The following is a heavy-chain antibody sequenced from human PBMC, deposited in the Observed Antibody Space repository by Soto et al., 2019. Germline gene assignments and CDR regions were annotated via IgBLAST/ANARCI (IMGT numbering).Heavy chain of an antibody. J-gene: IGHJ6*02. CDR1: GDSVSSNSAA. V-gene: IGHV6-1*01. D-gene: IGHD6-13*01. CDR2: TYYRSKWYN. Sequence: SQTLSLTCAISGDSVSSNSAAWNWIRQSPSRGLEWLGRTYYRSKWYNDYAVSVKSRITINPDTSKNQFSLQLNSVTPEDTAVYYCARDFFPAAADERYYYYVMDVWGQGTTVTVSS. CDR3: ARDFFPAAADERYYYYVMDV.